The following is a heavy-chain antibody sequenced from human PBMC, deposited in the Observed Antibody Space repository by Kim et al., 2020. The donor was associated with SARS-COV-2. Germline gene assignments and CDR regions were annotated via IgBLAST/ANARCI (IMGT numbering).Heavy chain of an antibody. CDR2: ISSSSSTI. CDR3: ARDPYYDILTGYYNVGDYYGMDV. D-gene: IGHD3-9*01. J-gene: IGHJ6*02. Sequence: GGSLRLSCAASGFTFSSYSMNWVRQAPGKGLEWVSYISSSSSTIYYADSVKGRFTISRDNAKNSLYLQMNSLRAEDTAVYYCARDPYYDILTGYYNVGDYYGMDVWGQGTTVTVSS. V-gene: IGHV3-48*04. CDR1: GFTFSSYS.